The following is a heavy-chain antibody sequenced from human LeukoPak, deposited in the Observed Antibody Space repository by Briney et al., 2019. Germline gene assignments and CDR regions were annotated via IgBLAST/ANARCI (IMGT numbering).Heavy chain of an antibody. CDR2: INPGTGET. Sequence: ASVKVSCKASGYTFKSYLMHWVRQAPGQSLEWMGWINPGTGETKYSQTFQGRVTIISDTSASTAYMELSSLRFENTAVYYCARDSSGWQYYFDYWGQGTLVTVSS. D-gene: IGHD6-19*01. J-gene: IGHJ4*02. V-gene: IGHV1-3*01. CDR3: ARDSSGWQYYFDY. CDR1: GYTFKSYL.